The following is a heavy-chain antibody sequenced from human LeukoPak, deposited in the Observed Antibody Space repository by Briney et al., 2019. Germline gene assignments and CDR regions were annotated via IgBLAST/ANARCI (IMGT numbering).Heavy chain of an antibody. CDR1: GFIFSDYY. Sequence: GGSLRLSCAASGFIFSDYYMSWIRQAPAKGLEWVSYISSGGSTIYYADSVKGRFTISRDNAKNSLYLQMKSLRAEDTAVYYCAREGGHCGGDCYPDAFDIWGQGTMVTVSS. V-gene: IGHV3-11*04. CDR2: ISSGGSTI. D-gene: IGHD2-21*02. J-gene: IGHJ3*02. CDR3: AREGGHCGGDCYPDAFDI.